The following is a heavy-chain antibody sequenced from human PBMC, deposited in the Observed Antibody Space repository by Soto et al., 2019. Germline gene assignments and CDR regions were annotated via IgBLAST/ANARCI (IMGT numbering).Heavy chain of an antibody. D-gene: IGHD2-2*01. CDR3: AKVVGGNPGAFDL. Sequence: QVHLVQSGAEVKKPGSSVKVSCKASGGTFSSFAISWVRQAPGQGLEWMGGIIPIFGTANYAQKVQGRVTITADESTSTAYMELSSLRSEDTAVYYCAKVVGGNPGAFDLWGQGTMVTVSS. CDR2: IIPIFGTA. CDR1: GGTFSSFA. V-gene: IGHV1-69*01. J-gene: IGHJ3*01.